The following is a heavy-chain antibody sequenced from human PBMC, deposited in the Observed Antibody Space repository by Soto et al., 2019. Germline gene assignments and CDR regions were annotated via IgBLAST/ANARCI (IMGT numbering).Heavy chain of an antibody. D-gene: IGHD3-10*01. CDR2: IYYSGST. Sequence: PSETLSLTCTVSGGSISSSGFYWGWVRQPPGKGLEWIGSIYYSGSTYYNPSLKSRVTISVDTTKNRFSLKLSSVTAADTAVYYCTRQESTYYYGSGTAIGDYYMDVWGKGTTVTVSS. CDR3: TRQESTYYYGSGTAIGDYYMDV. V-gene: IGHV4-39*01. J-gene: IGHJ6*03. CDR1: GGSISSSGFY.